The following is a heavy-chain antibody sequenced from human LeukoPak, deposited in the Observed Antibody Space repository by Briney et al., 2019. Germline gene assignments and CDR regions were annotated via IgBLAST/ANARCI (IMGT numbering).Heavy chain of an antibody. Sequence: PGESLKISWNGPGYSLTNYWLGWVRQMPGKGLEWMGIINLGDSESRYSPPFQGQVTISADKSISTAYLQWSSLKASDTAIYYCARREYSGSYYFDYWGQGTLVTVSS. CDR3: ARREYSGSYYFDY. CDR2: INLGDSES. CDR1: GYSLTNYW. J-gene: IGHJ4*02. V-gene: IGHV5-51*01. D-gene: IGHD1-26*01.